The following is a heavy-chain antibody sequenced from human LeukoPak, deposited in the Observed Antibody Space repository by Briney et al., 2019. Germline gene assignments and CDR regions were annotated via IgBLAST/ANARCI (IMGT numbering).Heavy chain of an antibody. CDR3: ARHLSDRMPGIDH. Sequence: SETLSLTCTVSGGSINSSSYYWGWIRQPPGKGLEWIGSLYYSGSTYYNPSFKSRVTISVDTSKNQFSLKLSSVTAADTAMYYCARHLSDRMPGIDHWGQGTLVAVSS. CDR1: GGSINSSSYY. D-gene: IGHD2-2*01. J-gene: IGHJ4*02. V-gene: IGHV4-39*01. CDR2: LYYSGST.